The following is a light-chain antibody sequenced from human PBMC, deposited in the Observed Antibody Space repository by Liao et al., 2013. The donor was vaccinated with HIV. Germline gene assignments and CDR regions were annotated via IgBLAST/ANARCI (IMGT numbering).Light chain of an antibody. CDR1: ELGDKY. Sequence: SDELTQPSSVSVSPGQTAGIICSGDELGDKYASWYQQRPGQSPVLVIHQDTRRPSGIPERFSGSNSGNTATLTISGTQAMDEADYYCQAWDSSTVVFGGGTKLTVL. J-gene: IGLJ2*01. CDR2: QDT. CDR3: QAWDSSTVV. V-gene: IGLV3-1*01.